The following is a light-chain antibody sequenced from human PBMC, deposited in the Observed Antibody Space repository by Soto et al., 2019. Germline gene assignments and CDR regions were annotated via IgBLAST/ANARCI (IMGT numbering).Light chain of an antibody. CDR2: EGS. Sequence: QSVLTQPASVSGSPGQSITISCTGTSSDVGGYNFVSWYQQYPGKAPKLMIYEGSKRPSGVSNRFSGSKSGNTASLTISGLQAEDEADYYCCSYAGSSTYVFGTGTKVTV. CDR1: SSDVGGYNF. J-gene: IGLJ1*01. CDR3: CSYAGSSTYV. V-gene: IGLV2-23*01.